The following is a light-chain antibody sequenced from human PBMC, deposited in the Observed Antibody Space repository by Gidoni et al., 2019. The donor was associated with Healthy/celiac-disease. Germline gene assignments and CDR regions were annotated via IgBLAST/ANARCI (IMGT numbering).Light chain of an antibody. V-gene: IGKV3-11*01. CDR1: PSVSSY. J-gene: IGKJ2*01. CDR2: DAS. CDR3: QQRSNWPPVT. Sequence: EIVLTQSPATLSLSPGERATLSFRASPSVSSYLAWYQQKPGQAPRLLIYDASNRATGIPARFSGSGSGTDFTLTISSLEPEDFAVYYCQQRSNWPPVTFGQGTKLEIK.